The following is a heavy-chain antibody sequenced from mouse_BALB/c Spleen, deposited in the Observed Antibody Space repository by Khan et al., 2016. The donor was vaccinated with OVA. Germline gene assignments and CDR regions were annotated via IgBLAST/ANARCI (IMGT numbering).Heavy chain of an antibody. Sequence: EVALVESGPGLVKPSQSLSLTCTVTGYSITSGYGWNWIRQFLGNKLEWMGYISYSGSTNYNPSLKSRISITRDTSKNQFFLQLNSVTTEDTATYYCARTARIKYWGQGTTLTVSS. CDR1: GYSITSGYG. J-gene: IGHJ2*01. CDR3: ARTARIKY. D-gene: IGHD1-2*01. CDR2: ISYSGST. V-gene: IGHV3-2*02.